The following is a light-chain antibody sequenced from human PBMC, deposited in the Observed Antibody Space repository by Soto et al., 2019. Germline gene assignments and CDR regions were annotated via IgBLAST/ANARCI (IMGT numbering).Light chain of an antibody. J-gene: IGKJ1*01. Sequence: EIVMTQSPATLSLSPGERVTLSCRASQSVGKYLVWYQQKPGQAPRLLIYDASNRATGIPARFSGSGSGTDFTLTISSLEPEDLAVYYCQQRGNRPPWTFGQGTKVEIK. CDR2: DAS. CDR3: QQRGNRPPWT. CDR1: QSVGKY. V-gene: IGKV3-11*01.